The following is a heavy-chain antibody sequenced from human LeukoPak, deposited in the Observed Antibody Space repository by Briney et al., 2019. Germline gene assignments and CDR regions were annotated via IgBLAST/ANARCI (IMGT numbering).Heavy chain of an antibody. CDR3: ASRDGYNYASFDY. D-gene: IGHD5-24*01. Sequence: SVKVSCKASGGTFSSYAISWVRQAPGQGLEWMGGIIPIFGTANYAQKFQGRVTITADESTSTAYMELSSLISEDTAVYYCASRDGYNYASFDYWGQGTLVTVSS. V-gene: IGHV1-69*13. J-gene: IGHJ4*02. CDR2: IIPIFGTA. CDR1: GGTFSSYA.